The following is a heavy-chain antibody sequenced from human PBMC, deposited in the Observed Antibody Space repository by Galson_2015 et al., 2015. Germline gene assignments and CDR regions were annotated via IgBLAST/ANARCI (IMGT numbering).Heavy chain of an antibody. CDR3: ARREVSGYYYYYGMDV. Sequence: SETLSLTCAVSGGSNSSSNWWSWVRQPPGKGLEWIGEIYHSGSTNYNPSLKSRVTISVDKSKNQFSLKLSSVTAADTAVYYCARREVSGYYYYYGMDVWGQGTTVTVSS. V-gene: IGHV4-4*02. D-gene: IGHD1-26*01. CDR2: IYHSGST. J-gene: IGHJ6*02. CDR1: GGSNSSSNW.